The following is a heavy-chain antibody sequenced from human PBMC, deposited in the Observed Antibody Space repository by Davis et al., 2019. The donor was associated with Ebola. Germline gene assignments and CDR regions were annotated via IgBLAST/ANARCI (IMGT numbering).Heavy chain of an antibody. Sequence: MPSETLSLTCAVSGGSISSSNWWRCVRQPPGKGLAWTAEIYHSGSTNYNPSLKSRVTISVDTSKNQFSLKPSSVTAADTAVYYCAILLGRYYYYGMDVWGKGTTVTVSS. V-gene: IGHV4-4*02. CDR3: AILLGRYYYYGMDV. J-gene: IGHJ6*04. CDR2: IYHSGST. CDR1: GGSISSSNW. D-gene: IGHD2/OR15-2a*01.